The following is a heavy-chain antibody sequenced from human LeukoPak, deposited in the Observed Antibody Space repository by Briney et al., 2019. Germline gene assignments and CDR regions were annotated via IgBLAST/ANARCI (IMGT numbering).Heavy chain of an antibody. CDR1: GYTFTGYY. V-gene: IGHV1-2*02. D-gene: IGHD6-6*01. CDR2: INPNSGGT. J-gene: IGHJ5*02. Sequence: ASVKVSCKASGYTFTGYYMHWVRQAPGQGLEWMGWINPNSGGTNYAQKFQGRVTMTRDTSISTAYMELSRLRSEDTAVYYCASRTKYSSSWFDPWGQGTLVTVSS. CDR3: ASRTKYSSSWFDP.